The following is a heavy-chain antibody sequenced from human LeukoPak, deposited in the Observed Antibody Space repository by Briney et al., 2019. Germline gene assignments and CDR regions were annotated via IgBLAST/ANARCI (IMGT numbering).Heavy chain of an antibody. CDR2: ISGSGDST. D-gene: IGHD5-24*01. CDR3: AKDRWLQFGGSFDY. J-gene: IGHJ4*02. CDR1: GFTFGNYA. V-gene: IGHV3-23*01. Sequence: GGSLGLSCAASGFTFGNYAMSWVRQAPGKGLEWVSGISGSGDSTYHADSVKGRFTISRDNSKNTLYLQMNSLRAEDTAVFYCAKDRWLQFGGSFDYWGQGTLVTVSS.